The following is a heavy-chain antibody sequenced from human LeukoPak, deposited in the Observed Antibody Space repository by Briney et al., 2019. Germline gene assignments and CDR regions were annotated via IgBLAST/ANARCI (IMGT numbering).Heavy chain of an antibody. CDR1: GFTFSTYT. CDR3: AKVKDSGGYYHFDY. D-gene: IGHD3-22*01. Sequence: PGGSLRLSCAASGFTFSTYTMNWVRQAPGKGLEWVSGISGSGGYTHYADSVKGRITISRDNSKNTLYLQMNSLRAEDTAVYYCAKVKDSGGYYHFDYWGQGTQVTVSS. V-gene: IGHV3-23*01. J-gene: IGHJ4*02. CDR2: ISGSGGYT.